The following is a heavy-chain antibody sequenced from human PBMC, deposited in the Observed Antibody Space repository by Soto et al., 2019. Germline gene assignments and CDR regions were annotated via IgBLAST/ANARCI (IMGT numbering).Heavy chain of an antibody. J-gene: IGHJ6*02. D-gene: IGHD2-2*01. CDR2: ISYDGSNK. CDR3: ARDVGVVVPAAMGGMDV. CDR1: GFTFSSYA. Sequence: GGSLRLSCAASGFTFSSYAMHWVRQAPGKGLEWVAVISYDGSNKYYADSVKGRFTISRDNSKNTLYLQMNSLRAEDTAVYYCARDVGVVVPAAMGGMDVWGQGTTVTVSS. V-gene: IGHV3-30-3*01.